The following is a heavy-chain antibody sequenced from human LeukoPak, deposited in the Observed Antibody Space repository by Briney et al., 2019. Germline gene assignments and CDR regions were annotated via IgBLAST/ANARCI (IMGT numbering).Heavy chain of an antibody. CDR2: IYYSGST. D-gene: IGHD3-10*01. CDR1: GASIISSNYY. CDR3: ARLELAGEVIDY. V-gene: IGHV4-39*01. Sequence: SETLSLTCTVSGASIISSNYYWLWIRQPPGKGLEWIGSIYYSGSTYYNPSLKSRVTISVDTSKNQFSLKLSSVTAADTAVYYCARLELAGEVIDYWGQGTLVTVSS. J-gene: IGHJ4*02.